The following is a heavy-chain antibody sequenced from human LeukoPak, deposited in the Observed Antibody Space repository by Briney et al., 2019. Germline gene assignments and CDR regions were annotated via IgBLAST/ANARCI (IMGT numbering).Heavy chain of an antibody. CDR2: ISGSGGST. D-gene: IGHD3-3*01. J-gene: IGHJ4*02. V-gene: IGHV3-23*01. CDR3: AGDFRFASDY. Sequence: GGSLRLSCAASGFTFSNYAMSWVRQAPGKGLEWVSLISGSGGSTYYADSVKGRFTISRDNAKNSLYLQMNSLRDEDTAVYYCAGDFRFASDYWGQGTLVTVSS. CDR1: GFTFSNYA.